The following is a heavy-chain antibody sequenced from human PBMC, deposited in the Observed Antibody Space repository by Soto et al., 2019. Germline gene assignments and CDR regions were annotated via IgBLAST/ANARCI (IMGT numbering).Heavy chain of an antibody. D-gene: IGHD2-21*02. Sequence: PGRAVRLSCAASVFDFITCAMSWVRQPPGQGPEWVSTLKISGETTLSARAVTGRLTTSRDDSKKTLYLQLDSLRVEDTATYYCTKAVTGAIGADYWGQGTPVTVSS. J-gene: IGHJ4*02. V-gene: IGHV3-23*01. CDR2: LKISGETT. CDR1: VFDFITCA. CDR3: TKAVTGAIGADY.